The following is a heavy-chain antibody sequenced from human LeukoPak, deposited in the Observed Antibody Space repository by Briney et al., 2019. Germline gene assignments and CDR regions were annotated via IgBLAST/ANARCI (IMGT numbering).Heavy chain of an antibody. CDR3: ARGYSGYESDFDY. CDR1: GYTFTGYY. J-gene: IGHJ4*02. CDR2: INPNSGCA. V-gene: IGHV1-2*02. D-gene: IGHD5-12*01. Sequence: ASVKVSCKASGYTFTGYYMHWVRQAPGQGLEWMGWINPNSGCANYAQKFQGRVTMTRDTYISTAYMELSRLRSDDTAVYYCARGYSGYESDFDYWGQGTLVTVSS.